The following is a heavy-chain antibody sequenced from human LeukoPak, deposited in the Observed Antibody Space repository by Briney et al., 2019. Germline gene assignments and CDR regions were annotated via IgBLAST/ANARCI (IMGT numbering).Heavy chain of an antibody. J-gene: IGHJ4*02. Sequence: GGSLRLSCAASGFNFVNTWMHCVRQAPGKGLVWVARIKNDGSGIIYADSVEGRFTISRDNARNTVYLQMNSLRAEDTAVYYCARERGVSHPFDYWGQGTLVTVSS. CDR3: ARERGVSHPFDY. CDR1: GFNFVNTW. CDR2: IKNDGSGI. D-gene: IGHD2-21*01. V-gene: IGHV3-74*01.